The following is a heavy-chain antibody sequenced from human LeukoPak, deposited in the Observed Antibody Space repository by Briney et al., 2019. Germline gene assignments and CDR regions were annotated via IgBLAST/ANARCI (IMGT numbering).Heavy chain of an antibody. J-gene: IGHJ4*02. D-gene: IGHD3-16*01. CDR1: GFTFSSYW. CDR3: ARGGTATYYFDY. CDR2: IKLDGSEK. Sequence: GGSLRLSCAASGFTFSSYWMSWVRQAPGKGLEWVANIKLDGSEKNYVDSVNGRFTISRDNAKNSVYLQMNSLRAEDTAVYYCARGGTATYYFDYWGQGTLVTVSS. V-gene: IGHV3-7*01.